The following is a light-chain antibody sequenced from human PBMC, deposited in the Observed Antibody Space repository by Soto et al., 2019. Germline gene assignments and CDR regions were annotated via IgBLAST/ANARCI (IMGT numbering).Light chain of an antibody. CDR2: AAS. CDR3: QGYNRAPQT. Sequence: DIQMTQSPSSLSASVGDSVTITCRASQGISNYLAWYQQKPGKVPKLLIYAASTLQSGVPPRFSGSGSGTYFPLTIRGLQPEDVATFYCQGYNRAPQTVGQGTKVEIK. J-gene: IGKJ1*01. V-gene: IGKV1-27*01. CDR1: QGISNY.